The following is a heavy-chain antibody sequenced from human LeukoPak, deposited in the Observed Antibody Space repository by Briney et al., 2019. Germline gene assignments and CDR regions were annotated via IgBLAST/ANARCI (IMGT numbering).Heavy chain of an antibody. Sequence: ASVKVSCKASGYTFTSYDINWVRQATGQGLEWMGWMNPNSGNTGYAQKFQGRVTMTRNTSISTAYMQLSSLRSDDTAVYYCARGDNWNDLPPRYWFDPWGQGTLVIVSS. J-gene: IGHJ5*02. V-gene: IGHV1-8*01. D-gene: IGHD1-1*01. CDR1: GYTFTSYD. CDR2: MNPNSGNT. CDR3: ARGDNWNDLPPRYWFDP.